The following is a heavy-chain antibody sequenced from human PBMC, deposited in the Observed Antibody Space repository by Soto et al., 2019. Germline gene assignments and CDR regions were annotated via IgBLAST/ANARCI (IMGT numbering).Heavy chain of an antibody. CDR1: GLTFSSYG. CDR3: AKDLSPKYYHDTRGSPDY. Sequence: GGSLRLSCAASGLTFSSYGMHWVLQAPCKGLEWVAVISYDGSNKYYADSVKGRFTISRDNSKNTLYLQMNSLRAEDTAVYYCAKDLSPKYYHDTRGSPDYWGQGPLLTLSS. V-gene: IGHV3-30*18. CDR2: ISYDGSNK. D-gene: IGHD3-22*01. J-gene: IGHJ4*02.